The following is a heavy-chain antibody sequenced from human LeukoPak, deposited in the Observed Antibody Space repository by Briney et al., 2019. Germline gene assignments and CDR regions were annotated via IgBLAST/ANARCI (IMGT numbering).Heavy chain of an antibody. CDR1: GFTFSSYG. Sequence: GGSLRLSCAASGFTFSSYGMHWVRQAPGKGLEWVSAISGSGGSTYYADSVKGRFTISRDNSKNTLYLQMNSLRAEDTAVYYCAKNYQLYSSSEGGDYWGQGTLVTVSS. D-gene: IGHD6-6*01. J-gene: IGHJ4*02. V-gene: IGHV3-23*01. CDR2: ISGSGGST. CDR3: AKNYQLYSSSEGGDY.